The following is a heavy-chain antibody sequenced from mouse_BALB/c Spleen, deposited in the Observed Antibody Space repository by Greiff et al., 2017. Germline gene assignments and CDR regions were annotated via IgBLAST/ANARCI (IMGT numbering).Heavy chain of an antibody. J-gene: IGHJ2*01. CDR3: ARKDYYGSGY. CDR1: GYTFTSYW. D-gene: IGHD1-1*01. Sequence: VQLQQSGAELVKPGASVKLSCKTSGYTFTSYWIQWVKQRPGQGLGWIGEIFPGTGTTYYNEKFKGKATLTIDTSSSTAYMQLSSLTSEDSAVYFCARKDYYGSGYWGQGTTLTVSA. CDR2: IFPGTGTT. V-gene: IGHV1S132*01.